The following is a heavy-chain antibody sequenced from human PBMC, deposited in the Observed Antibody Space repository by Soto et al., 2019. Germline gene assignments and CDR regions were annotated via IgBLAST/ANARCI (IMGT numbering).Heavy chain of an antibody. Sequence: GGSLRLSYAASGFTFSSYGMHWVRQAPGKGLKWVTVIWYDGSNKYYADSVKGRFTISRDNSKNTLYLQMNSLGAEDTAVYYCASEYCSGGGCLYRAFDYWGQGTLVTVSS. CDR1: GFTFSSYG. D-gene: IGHD2-15*01. CDR3: ASEYCSGGGCLYRAFDY. CDR2: IWYDGSNK. V-gene: IGHV3-33*01. J-gene: IGHJ4*02.